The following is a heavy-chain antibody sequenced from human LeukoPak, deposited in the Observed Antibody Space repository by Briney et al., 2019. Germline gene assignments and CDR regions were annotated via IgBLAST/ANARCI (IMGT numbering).Heavy chain of an antibody. CDR1: GFTFDDYA. D-gene: IGHD2-15*01. V-gene: IGHV3-23*01. Sequence: PGGSLRLSCAASGFTFDDYAMHWVRQAPGKGLEWVSAISGSGGSTYYADSVKGRFTISRDNSKNTLYLQMNSLRVEDTAVYYCAKEAAEDYLPDYWGQGTLVTVSS. CDR2: ISGSGGST. J-gene: IGHJ4*02. CDR3: AKEAAEDYLPDY.